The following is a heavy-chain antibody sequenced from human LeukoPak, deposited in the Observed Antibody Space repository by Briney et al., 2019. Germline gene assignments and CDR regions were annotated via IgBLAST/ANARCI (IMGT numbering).Heavy chain of an antibody. CDR2: IWNDGSNK. Sequence: GGSLRLSCATSGFNFGLYGMHWVRQAPGKGLEWVAVIWNDGSNKYYGDSVKGRFTISRDNSKNTLYLQMNSLTVEDTAVYYCAKDAQRGFDYSNSLEHWGQGTLVTVSS. D-gene: IGHD4-11*01. V-gene: IGHV3-33*06. J-gene: IGHJ5*02. CDR3: AKDAQRGFDYSNSLEH. CDR1: GFNFGLYG.